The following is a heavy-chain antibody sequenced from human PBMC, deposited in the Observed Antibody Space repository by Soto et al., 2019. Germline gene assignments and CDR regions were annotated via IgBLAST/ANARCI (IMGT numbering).Heavy chain of an antibody. Sequence: HPGGSLRLSCTASGFTFGDYAMSWVRQAPGKGLEWVGFIRSKAYGGTTEYAASVKGRFTISRDDSKSIAYLQMNSLKTEDTAVYYCTSSQTSTVTYGMDVWGQGTTVTVSS. D-gene: IGHD4-4*01. CDR2: IRSKAYGGTT. J-gene: IGHJ6*02. V-gene: IGHV3-49*04. CDR1: GFTFGDYA. CDR3: TSSQTSTVTYGMDV.